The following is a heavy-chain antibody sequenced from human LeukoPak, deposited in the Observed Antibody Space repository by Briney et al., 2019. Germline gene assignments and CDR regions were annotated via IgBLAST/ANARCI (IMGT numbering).Heavy chain of an antibody. D-gene: IGHD3-3*01. CDR1: GGTFSSYA. J-gene: IGHJ3*02. CDR3: ARDRRFLEWSLRAFDI. V-gene: IGHV1-69*13. CDR2: ISPIFGTA. Sequence: SVKVSRKASGGTFSSYAISWVRQAPGQGLEWVGGISPIFGTANYAQKFQGRVTITAHESTSTAYMELSSLRSEDTAVYYCARDRRFLEWSLRAFDIWGQGTMVTVSS.